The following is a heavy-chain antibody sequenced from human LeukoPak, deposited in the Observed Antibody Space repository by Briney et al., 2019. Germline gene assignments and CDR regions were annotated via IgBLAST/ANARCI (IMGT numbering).Heavy chain of an antibody. D-gene: IGHD3-10*01. Sequence: SETPSLTCAVYGGSFSGYYWSWIRQPPGKGLEWIGEINHSGSTNYNPSLKSRVTISVDTSKNQFSLKLSSVTAADTAVYYCARGLLWFGESPPYDAFDIWGQGTMVTVSS. CDR2: INHSGST. CDR3: ARGLLWFGESPPYDAFDI. V-gene: IGHV4-34*01. CDR1: GGSFSGYY. J-gene: IGHJ3*02.